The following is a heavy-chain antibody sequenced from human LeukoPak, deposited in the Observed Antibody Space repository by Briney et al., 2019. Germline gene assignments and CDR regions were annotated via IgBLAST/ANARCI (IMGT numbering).Heavy chain of an antibody. CDR3: ARGLLERRYWYFDL. CDR1: GGSISSNNW. V-gene: IGHV4-4*02. CDR2: IYHSGST. J-gene: IGHJ2*01. Sequence: SETLSLTCAVSGGSISSNNWWSWVRQPPGKGLEWIGEIYHSGSTNYSPSLKSRVTISVDKSKNQFSLKLSSVTAADTAVYYCARGLLERRYWYFDLWGRGTLVTVSS. D-gene: IGHD1-1*01.